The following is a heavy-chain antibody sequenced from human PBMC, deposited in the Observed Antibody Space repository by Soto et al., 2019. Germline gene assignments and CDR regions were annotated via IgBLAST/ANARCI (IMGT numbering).Heavy chain of an antibody. D-gene: IGHD3-22*01. Sequence: GGSLKLSCAASGFSFSSYAMSWVRQAPGKGLEWVSAISGSGGSTYYADSVKGRFTISRDNSKNTLYLQMNSLRAEDTAVYYCAKDLLSQGQSSGYYLDPDYWGQGTLVTVSS. J-gene: IGHJ4*02. CDR2: ISGSGGST. V-gene: IGHV3-23*01. CDR1: GFSFSSYA. CDR3: AKDLLSQGQSSGYYLDPDY.